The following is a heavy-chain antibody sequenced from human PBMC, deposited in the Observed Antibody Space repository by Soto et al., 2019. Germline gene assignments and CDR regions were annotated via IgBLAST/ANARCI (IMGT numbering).Heavy chain of an antibody. CDR1: GYSISSGYY. V-gene: IGHV4-38-2*02. CDR3: ARDLYYYDSSGYYYVAAPGVDY. Sequence: SETLSLTCAVSGYSISSGYYWGCIRQPPGKGLEWIGSIYHSGSTYYNPSLKSRVTISVDTSKNQFSLKLSSVTAADTAVYYCARDLYYYDSSGYYYVAAPGVDYWGQGTLVTVSS. J-gene: IGHJ4*02. CDR2: IYHSGST. D-gene: IGHD3-22*01.